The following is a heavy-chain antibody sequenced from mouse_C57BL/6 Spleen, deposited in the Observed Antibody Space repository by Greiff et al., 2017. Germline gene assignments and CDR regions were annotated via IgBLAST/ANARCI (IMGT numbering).Heavy chain of an antibody. J-gene: IGHJ4*01. CDR3: ARERHGDIYAMDY. Sequence: QVHVKQSGAELVRPGTSVKVSCKASGYAFTNYLIEWVKQRPGQGLEWIGVINPGSGGTNYNEKFKGKATLTADKSSSTAYMQLSSLTSEDSAVYFGARERHGDIYAMDYWGQGTSVTVSS. CDR1: GYAFTNYL. D-gene: IGHD2-13*01. V-gene: IGHV1-54*01. CDR2: INPGSGGT.